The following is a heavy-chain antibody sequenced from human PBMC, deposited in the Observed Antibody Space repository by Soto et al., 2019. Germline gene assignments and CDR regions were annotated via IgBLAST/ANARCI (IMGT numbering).Heavy chain of an antibody. CDR3: ARDFRYFPY. Sequence: SETLSLTCAVSGGTFSGYFWSWVRQPPGKGLEWIGEIEHNGNNNINPSLKSRVTISVDTSKNQISLNLRSVTGADTAVYYCARDFRYFPYWGQGTLVTVSS. CDR2: IEHNGNN. D-gene: IGHD3-10*01. CDR1: GGTFSGYF. V-gene: IGHV4-34*01. J-gene: IGHJ4*02.